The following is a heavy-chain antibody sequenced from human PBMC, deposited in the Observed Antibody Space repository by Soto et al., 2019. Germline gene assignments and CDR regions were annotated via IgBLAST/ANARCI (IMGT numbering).Heavy chain of an antibody. V-gene: IGHV3-30*18. CDR2: ISYDGSNK. CDR3: AKVDSSSSYPSH. CDR1: GFTFSSYG. J-gene: IGHJ4*02. Sequence: SLRLSCAASGFTFSSYGMHWVRQAPGKGLEWVAVISYDGSNKYYADSVKGRFTISRDNSKNTLYLQMNSLRAEDTAVYYCAKVDSSSSYPSHWGQGTLVTVSS. D-gene: IGHD6-6*01.